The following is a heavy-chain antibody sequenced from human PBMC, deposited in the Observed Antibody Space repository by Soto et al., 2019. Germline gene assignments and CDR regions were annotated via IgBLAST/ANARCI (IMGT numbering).Heavy chain of an antibody. J-gene: IGHJ6*02. CDR3: AKGGGFDVTGYYYGMDV. D-gene: IGHD5-12*01. Sequence: QTGGSLRLSCAASGFTFSSYAMSWVRQAPGKSLEWVSAISGSGANTYYADSVKGRFTISRDNSKNTLYLQMNSLRAEDTALYDCAKGGGFDVTGYYYGMDVWGQGTTVTVSS. V-gene: IGHV3-23*01. CDR1: GFTFSSYA. CDR2: ISGSGANT.